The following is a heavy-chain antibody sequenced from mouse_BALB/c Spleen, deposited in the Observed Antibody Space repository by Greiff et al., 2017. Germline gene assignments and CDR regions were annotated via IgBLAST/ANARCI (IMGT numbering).Heavy chain of an antibody. D-gene: IGHD2-14*01. V-gene: IGHV2-2*02. CDR1: GFSLTSYG. CDR2: IWSGGST. Sequence: QVQLKESGPGLVQPSQSLSITCTVSGFSLTSYGVHWVRQSPGKGLEWLGVIWSGGSTDYNAAFISRLSISKDNSKSQVFFKMNSLQANDTAIYYCARDYRYEDYAMDYWGQGTSVTVSS. CDR3: ARDYRYEDYAMDY. J-gene: IGHJ4*01.